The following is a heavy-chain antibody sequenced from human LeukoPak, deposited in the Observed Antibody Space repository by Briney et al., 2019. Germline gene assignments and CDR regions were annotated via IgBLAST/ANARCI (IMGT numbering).Heavy chain of an antibody. D-gene: IGHD5-18*01. CDR1: EFTFISYS. Sequence: GGSLRLSCAASEFTFISYSINWVRQAPGKGLEWVSSISSIRSYIYYADSVKGRFTISRDNAKNSLYLQMNSLRAEDTAVYYCVRLRGGYNYALGPFDFWGQGTLVTVSS. J-gene: IGHJ4*02. CDR2: ISSIRSYI. CDR3: VRLRGGYNYALGPFDF. V-gene: IGHV3-21*01.